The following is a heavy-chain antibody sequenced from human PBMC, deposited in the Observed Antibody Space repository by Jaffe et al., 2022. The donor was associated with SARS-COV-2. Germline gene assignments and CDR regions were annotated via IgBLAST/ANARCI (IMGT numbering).Heavy chain of an antibody. CDR2: IYYSGST. D-gene: IGHD1-1*01. V-gene: IGHV4-61*01. Sequence: QVQLQESGPGLVKPSETLSLTCTVSGGSVSSGSYYWSWIRQPPGKGLEWIGYIYYSGSTNYNPSLKSRVTISVDTSKNQFSLKLSSVTAADTAVYYCARCKVQLERIYYYYYMDVWGKGTTVTVSS. CDR1: GGSVSSGSYY. CDR3: ARCKVQLERIYYYYYMDV. J-gene: IGHJ6*03.